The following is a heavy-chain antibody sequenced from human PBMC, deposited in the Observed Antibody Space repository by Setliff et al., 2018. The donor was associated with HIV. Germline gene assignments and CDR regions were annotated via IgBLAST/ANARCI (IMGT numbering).Heavy chain of an antibody. CDR2: MSPKSGVT. CDR1: GYTFTDDY. CDR3: ARDLGYSSSSGWFDP. J-gene: IGHJ5*02. Sequence: ASVKVSCKASGYTFTDDYMHWVRQAPGQGLEWMGWMSPKSGVTNYAQKFQGRVTMTRDTSISTAYMELSRLRSDDTAVYYCARDLGYSSSSGWFDPWGQGTLVTVS. V-gene: IGHV1-2*02. D-gene: IGHD6-6*01.